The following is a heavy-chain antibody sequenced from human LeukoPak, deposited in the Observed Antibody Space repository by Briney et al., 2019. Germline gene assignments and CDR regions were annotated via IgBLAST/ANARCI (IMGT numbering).Heavy chain of an antibody. J-gene: IGHJ4*02. CDR3: ARRLGSSRSYYY. CDR2: IYYSGNT. CDR1: GGSISSSIYY. D-gene: IGHD3-10*01. Sequence: SETLSLTCSVSGGSISSSIYYWGWIRQPPGKGLEWIGCIYYSGNTFYTPPLECRVNISVDTSKTQFSVDLRSVTAADTAVYYCARRLGSSRSYYYWGQGTLVTVCS. V-gene: IGHV4-39*01.